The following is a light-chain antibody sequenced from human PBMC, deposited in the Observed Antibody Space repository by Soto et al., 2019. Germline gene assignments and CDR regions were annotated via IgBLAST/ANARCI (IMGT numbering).Light chain of an antibody. J-gene: IGKJ4*01. CDR2: HAS. Sequence: ENVLTQSPGTLSLSPGERATLSCRASQSVSNSYLAWYQQKPGQTPRLLIYHASNRATAVPDRFSGSGSGTDCTLTISRLEPEDFALYYCQQYGDSLLTFGGGTKVEIK. CDR1: QSVSNSY. V-gene: IGKV3-20*01. CDR3: QQYGDSLLT.